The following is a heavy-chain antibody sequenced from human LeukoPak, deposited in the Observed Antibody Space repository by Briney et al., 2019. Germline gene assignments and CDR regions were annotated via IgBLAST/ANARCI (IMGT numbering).Heavy chain of an antibody. CDR1: GFTLSSYV. CDR3: AKDSSTRRVVVITTFWFDP. V-gene: IGHV3-23*01. CDR2: ISGSGGST. D-gene: IGHD3-22*01. Sequence: GGSLRLSCAASGFTLSSYVMSWVRQAPGKGLEWVSGISGSGGSTNYADSVKGRFTISRDNSKNTLYLQMNSLRAEDTAVYYCAKDSSTRRVVVITTFWFDPWGQGTLVTVSS. J-gene: IGHJ5*02.